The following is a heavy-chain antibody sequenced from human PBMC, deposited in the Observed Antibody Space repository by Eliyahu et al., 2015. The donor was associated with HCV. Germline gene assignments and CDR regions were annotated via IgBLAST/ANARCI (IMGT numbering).Heavy chain of an antibody. V-gene: IGHV4-59*11. D-gene: IGHD6-19*01. J-gene: IGHJ4*02. CDR1: GDSISGHY. Sequence: QVQLQESGPGLVKPAETLSLACSVSGDSISGHYWSWIRQAPGKGLEWIGYIHSSGSTPYNPSLKSRITISIDTSKKQFSPRVTSVTAADTAVYYCARKSRSGFSGYFDSWGQGTLVTVSS. CDR3: ARKSRSGFSGYFDS. CDR2: IHSSGST.